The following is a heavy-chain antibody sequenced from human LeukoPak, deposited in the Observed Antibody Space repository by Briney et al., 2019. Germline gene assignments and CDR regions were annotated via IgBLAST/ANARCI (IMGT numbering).Heavy chain of an antibody. CDR2: TYTSGST. CDR3: AREHSSSRRGMDV. CDR1: GGSISSGSYY. Sequence: SQTLSLTCTVSGGSISSGSYYWSWIRQPAGKGLEWIGRTYTSGSTNYNPSLKSRVTTSVDTSKNQFSLKLSSVTAADTAVYYCAREHSSSRRGMDVWGKGTTVTVSS. D-gene: IGHD6-13*01. V-gene: IGHV4-61*02. J-gene: IGHJ6*03.